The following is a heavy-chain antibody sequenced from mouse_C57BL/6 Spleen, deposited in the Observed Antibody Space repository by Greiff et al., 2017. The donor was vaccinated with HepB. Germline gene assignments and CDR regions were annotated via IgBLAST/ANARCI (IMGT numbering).Heavy chain of an antibody. CDR1: GYTFTSYW. D-gene: IGHD2-3*01. J-gene: IGHJ1*03. CDR2: INPSSGYT. CDR3: ANDGYYWYFDV. V-gene: IGHV1-7*01. Sequence: VQRVESGAELAKPGASVKLSCKASGYTFTSYWMHWVKQRPGQGLEWIGYINPSSGYTKYNQKFKDKATLTADKSSSTAYMQLSSLTYEDSAVYYCANDGYYWYFDVWGTGTTVTVSS.